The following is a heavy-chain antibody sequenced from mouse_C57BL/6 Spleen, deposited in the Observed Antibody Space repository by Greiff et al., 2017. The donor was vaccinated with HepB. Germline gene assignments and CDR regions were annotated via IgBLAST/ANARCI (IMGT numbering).Heavy chain of an antibody. J-gene: IGHJ2*01. CDR3: ARERGNFLDY. CDR1: GFTFSSYT. CDR2: ISGGGGNT. Sequence: EVHLVESGGGLVKPGGSLKLSCAASGFTFSSYTMSWVRQTPEKRLEWVATISGGGGNTYYPDSVKGRFTISRDNAKNTLYLQMSSLRSEDTALYYCARERGNFLDYWGQGTTLTVSS. D-gene: IGHD2-1*01. V-gene: IGHV5-9*01.